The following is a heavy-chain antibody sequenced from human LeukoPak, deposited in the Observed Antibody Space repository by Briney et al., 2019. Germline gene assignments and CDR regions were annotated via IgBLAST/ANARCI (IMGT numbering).Heavy chain of an antibody. J-gene: IGHJ3*02. CDR1: RFTFSDYA. V-gene: IGHV3-23*01. CDR2: IEGGGDGT. Sequence: GGSLRLSCAASRFTFSDYAMSWVRQAPGKRLEWVSTIEGGGDGTYYADAVKGRFTISRDNSKDTLYLQMSSLKAEDTAVYYCAKDAFSYNGVYDASDIWGQGTMVTVSS. CDR3: AKDAFSYNGVYDASDI. D-gene: IGHD3-3*01.